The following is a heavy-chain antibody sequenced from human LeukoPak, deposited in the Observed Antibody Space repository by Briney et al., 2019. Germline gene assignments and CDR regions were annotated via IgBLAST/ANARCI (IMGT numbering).Heavy chain of an antibody. Sequence: SETLSLTCAVSGDSITGYFLNWIRQPPGKGLEWIGYISNSGSTNYNPSLKSRVTISVDTSKNQFSLKLSSVTAADTAVYYCATYDTSGYHYFAYWGQGTLVTVSS. V-gene: IGHV4-59*01. D-gene: IGHD3-22*01. CDR1: GDSITGYF. CDR3: ATYDTSGYHYFAY. CDR2: ISNSGST. J-gene: IGHJ4*02.